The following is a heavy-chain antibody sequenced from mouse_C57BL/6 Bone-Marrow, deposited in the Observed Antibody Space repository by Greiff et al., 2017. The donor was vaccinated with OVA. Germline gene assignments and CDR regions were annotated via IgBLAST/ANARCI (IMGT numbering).Heavy chain of an antibody. CDR2: IWSGGST. D-gene: IGHD1-1*01. CDR1: GFSLTSYG. Sequence: QVQLKQSGPGLVQPSQSLSITCTVSGFSLTSYGVHWVRQSPGKGLEWLGVIWSGGSTDYNAAFISRLSISKDNSKSQVFFKMNSLQADDTAIYYCARRGLRSYFDVWGTGTTVTVSS. CDR3: ARRGLRSYFDV. V-gene: IGHV2-2*01. J-gene: IGHJ1*03.